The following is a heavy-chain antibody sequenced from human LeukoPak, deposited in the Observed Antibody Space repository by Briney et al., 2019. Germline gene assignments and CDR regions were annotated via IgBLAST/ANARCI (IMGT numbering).Heavy chain of an antibody. D-gene: IGHD3-3*01. CDR1: GGPISSGSYY. V-gene: IGHV4-61*02. CDR2: IYTSGST. J-gene: IGHJ6*03. Sequence: SETLSLTCTVSGGPISSGSYYWSWIRQPAGKGLECIGRIYTSGSTNYNPSLKSRVTISVDTSKNQFSLKLSSVTAADTAVYYCARDPMYYDFLAYMDVWGKGTTVTVSS. CDR3: ARDPMYYDFLAYMDV.